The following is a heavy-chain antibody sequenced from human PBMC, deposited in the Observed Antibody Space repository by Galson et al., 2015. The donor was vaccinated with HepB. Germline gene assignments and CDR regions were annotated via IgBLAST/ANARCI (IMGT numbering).Heavy chain of an antibody. CDR2: MNPNSGNT. D-gene: IGHD5-18*01. J-gene: IGHJ4*02. CDR3: AIYSYGQYYFDY. V-gene: IGHV1-8*01. Sequence: SVKVSCKASGYTFTSYDINWVRQATGQGLEWMGWMNPNSGNTGYAQKFQGRVTMTRNTSISTAYMELSSLRSEDTAVYYCAIYSYGQYYFDYWGQGTLVTVSS. CDR1: GYTFTSYD.